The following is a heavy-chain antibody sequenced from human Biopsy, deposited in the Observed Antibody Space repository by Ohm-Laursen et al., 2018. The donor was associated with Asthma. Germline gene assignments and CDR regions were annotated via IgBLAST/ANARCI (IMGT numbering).Heavy chain of an antibody. V-gene: IGHV4-59*07. D-gene: IGHD5-18*01. CDR1: GGSISSDY. CDR3: ARGQGRGIQLWSLDP. J-gene: IGHJ5*02. CDR2: IHNSGNT. Sequence: DTLSLTCTVSGGSISSDYWSWLRQSPGKGLEWIGYIHNSGNTNYNPSLKSRVTISLDTSKNHFPLRLSFVTAADTAVYFCARGQGRGIQLWSLDPWGQGILVTVSS.